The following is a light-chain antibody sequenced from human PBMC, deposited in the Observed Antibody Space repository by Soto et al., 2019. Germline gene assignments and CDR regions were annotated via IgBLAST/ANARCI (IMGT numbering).Light chain of an antibody. CDR1: QSVNRW. Sequence: DIQMTHSPSTLSASVGDRVTITCRASQSVNRWLAWYQQKPGGAPKLLISKTSVLENGVPSRFSGSGFGTEFTLTISSLQPEDFATYYCQQFQAFSTFGPGTKVDIK. V-gene: IGKV1-5*03. CDR3: QQFQAFST. J-gene: IGKJ1*01. CDR2: KTS.